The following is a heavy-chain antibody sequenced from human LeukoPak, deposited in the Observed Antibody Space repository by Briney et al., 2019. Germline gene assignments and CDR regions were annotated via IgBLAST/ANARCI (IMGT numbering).Heavy chain of an antibody. CDR3: ARAGVRNCSGTVDY. V-gene: IGHV1-8*01. Sequence: GASVKVSCKASGYTFTNYDINWVRQATGQGLEWMGWMNPNSDNTGYAQKFQGRVTMTRNTSISTAYMELSSLRSEDTAVYYCARAGVRNCSGTVDYWGQGTLVTVSS. CDR2: MNPNSDNT. D-gene: IGHD3-10*02. J-gene: IGHJ4*02. CDR1: GYTFTNYD.